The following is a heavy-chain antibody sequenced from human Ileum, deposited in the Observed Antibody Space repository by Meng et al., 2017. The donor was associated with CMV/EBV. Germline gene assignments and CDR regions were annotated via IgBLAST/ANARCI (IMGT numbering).Heavy chain of an antibody. CDR1: GFAFDKAW. Sequence: GESLRLSCEGSGFAFDKAWMSWVRQAPGKGPEWVANIKEDGSDKYYMDSVKGRFTISKDNAKNSVYLQMNSLRVEDTAIYYCAKDGNGYMYWGQGTVVTVSS. V-gene: IGHV3-7*01. CDR2: IKEDGSDK. J-gene: IGHJ4*02. D-gene: IGHD6-13*01. CDR3: AKDGNGYMY.